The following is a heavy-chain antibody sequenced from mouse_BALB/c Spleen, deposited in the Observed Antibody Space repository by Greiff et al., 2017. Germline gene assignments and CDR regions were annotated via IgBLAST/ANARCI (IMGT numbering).Heavy chain of an antibody. CDR2: INPSNGGT. D-gene: IGHD2-2*01. CDR3: TRSGYDGDFDY. V-gene: IGHV1S81*02. Sequence: QVHVKQSGAELVKPGASVKLSCKASGYTFTSYYMYWVKQRPGQGLEWIGEINPSNGGTNFNEKFKSKATLTVDKSSSTAYMQLSSLTSEDSAVYYCTRSGYDGDFDYWGQGTTLTVSS. J-gene: IGHJ2*01. CDR1: GYTFTSYY.